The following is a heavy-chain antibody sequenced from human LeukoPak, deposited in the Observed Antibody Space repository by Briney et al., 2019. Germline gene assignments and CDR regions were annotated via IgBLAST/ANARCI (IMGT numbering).Heavy chain of an antibody. CDR2: IYTSGST. V-gene: IGHV4-38-2*01. CDR1: GYSISSGYY. CDR3: AVAVADDAFDI. J-gene: IGHJ3*02. D-gene: IGHD6-19*01. Sequence: SETLSLTCAVSGYSISSGYYWGWIRQPPGKGLEWIGRIYTSGSTNYNPSLKSRVTISVDTSKNQFSLKLSSVTAADTAVYYCAVAVADDAFDIWGQGTMVTVSS.